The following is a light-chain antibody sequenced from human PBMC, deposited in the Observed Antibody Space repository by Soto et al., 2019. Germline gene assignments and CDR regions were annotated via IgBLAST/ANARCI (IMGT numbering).Light chain of an antibody. J-gene: IGKJ1*01. Sequence: EIVLTQSPATLSLSPGERATLSCWASQSVSNYLAWCQQRPGQAPRLLIYGASDRATGIPARFSGTGSGTDFTLTISSLEPEDCAVYYCQIRAKWPRTFGQGPQVEIK. CDR3: QIRAKWPRT. CDR2: GAS. V-gene: IGKV3-11*01. CDR1: QSVSNY.